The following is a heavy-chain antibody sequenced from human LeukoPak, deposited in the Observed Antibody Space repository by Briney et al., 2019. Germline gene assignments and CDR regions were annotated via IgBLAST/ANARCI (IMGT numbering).Heavy chain of an antibody. D-gene: IGHD3-22*01. V-gene: IGHV4-59*01. CDR1: GGSISSYY. CDR3: ARAVYDSSGYYHN. CDR2: IYYSGST. Sequence: SETLSLTCTVSGGSISSYYWSWIRQPPGKGLEWIGYIYYSGSTNYNPSLKSRVTISVDTSKHQFSLKLSSVTAADTAVYYCARAVYDSSGYYHNWGQGTLVTVSS. J-gene: IGHJ4*02.